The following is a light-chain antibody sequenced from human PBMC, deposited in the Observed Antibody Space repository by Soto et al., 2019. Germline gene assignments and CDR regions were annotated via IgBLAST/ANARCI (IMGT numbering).Light chain of an antibody. J-gene: IGKJ3*01. CDR2: GAS. CDR1: ESVNRVY. V-gene: IGKV3-20*01. Sequence: EIVLTQSPGTLSLSPGERATLSCRASESVNRVYVAWYQHKPGQAPRLLIFGASERATGIPARFSGSGSGTDFTLTISSLEPEDFAVYYCQQYVTTPFTFGPGTKVDI. CDR3: QQYVTTPFT.